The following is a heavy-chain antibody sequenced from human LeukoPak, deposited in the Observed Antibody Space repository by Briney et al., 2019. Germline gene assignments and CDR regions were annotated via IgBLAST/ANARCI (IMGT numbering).Heavy chain of an antibody. J-gene: IGHJ6*02. V-gene: IGHV4-30-2*01. D-gene: IGHD2-21*01. Sequence: TSETLSLTCAVSGGFIGSGGYSWTWVRQPPGKGLEWIGYIFHSGITYYNPSLKSRVTISVDGSKNRFSVRLSSVTAADTAVYYCARVAGVVQAYGMDVWGQGTTVTVSS. CDR2: IFHSGIT. CDR3: ARVAGVVQAYGMDV. CDR1: GGFIGSGGYS.